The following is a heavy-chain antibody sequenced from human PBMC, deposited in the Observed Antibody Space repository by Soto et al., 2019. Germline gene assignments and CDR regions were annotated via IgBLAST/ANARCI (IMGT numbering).Heavy chain of an antibody. CDR3: GRQGSYTTDY. CDR2: IHQSGNT. CDR1: GGSISSGNW. V-gene: IGHV4-4*02. Sequence: PSETLSLTCAVSGGSISSGNWWSWVRQSPGKGLEWIGDIHQSGNTLYSPSLKSRVTISVDKSKNQFSLKLNSLTAADTAVYYCGRQGSYTTDYWGQGTLVTVSS. J-gene: IGHJ4*02. D-gene: IGHD1-1*01.